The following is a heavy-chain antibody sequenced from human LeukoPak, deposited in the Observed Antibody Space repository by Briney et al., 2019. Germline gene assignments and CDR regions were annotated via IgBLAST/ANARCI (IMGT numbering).Heavy chain of an antibody. J-gene: IGHJ1*01. Sequence: SGPTLVNPTQTLTLTCTFSGFSLSTSGVGVGWIRQPPGKALEWLALIYWDDDERYSPSLKSRLTITKDTSKNQVVLTMTNMEPVDTATYYCAHRQSSGGPNVEYFQHWGQGTLVTVSS. CDR3: AHRQSSGGPNVEYFQH. D-gene: IGHD6-19*01. CDR2: IYWDDDE. V-gene: IGHV2-5*02. CDR1: GFSLSTSGVG.